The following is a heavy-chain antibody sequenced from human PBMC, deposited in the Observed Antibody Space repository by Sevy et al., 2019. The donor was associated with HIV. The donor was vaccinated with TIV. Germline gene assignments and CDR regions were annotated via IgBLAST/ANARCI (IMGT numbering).Heavy chain of an antibody. D-gene: IGHD3-22*01. CDR2: ISSSGSTI. J-gene: IGHJ4*02. V-gene: IGHV3-11*01. CDR3: ARDRGYYYDSSAYYSPPLFDY. Sequence: GGSLRLSCAASGFTFSDYYMSWIRQAPGKGLEWVSYISSSGSTIYYADSVKGRFTISRDNAKNSLYLQMNSLRAEDTAVYYCARDRGYYYDSSAYYSPPLFDYWGQGTLVTVSS. CDR1: GFTFSDYY.